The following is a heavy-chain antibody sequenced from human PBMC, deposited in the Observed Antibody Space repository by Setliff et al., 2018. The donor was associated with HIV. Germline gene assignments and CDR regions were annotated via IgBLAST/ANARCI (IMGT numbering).Heavy chain of an antibody. CDR3: ARDVYYYFYMAV. Sequence: ASVKVSCKASGDTFISYAISWVRQAPGQGLEWMGRIIPIFGSPNYAQKFQGRVTITADKSTSTAYMELSSLRSEDTAVYYCARDVYYYFYMAVWGKGTTVTVSS. CDR1: GDTFISYA. J-gene: IGHJ6*03. CDR2: IIPIFGSP. V-gene: IGHV1-69*06.